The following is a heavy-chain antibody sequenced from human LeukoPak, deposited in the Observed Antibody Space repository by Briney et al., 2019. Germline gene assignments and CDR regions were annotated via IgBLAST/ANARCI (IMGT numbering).Heavy chain of an antibody. V-gene: IGHV4-59*08. Sequence: SETLSLTCTVSGGSISSYYWSWIRQPPGKGLEWIGYIYYSGSTNYNPSLKSRVTISVDTSKNQFSLKLSSVTAADTAVYYCARVPIVVVPAAVYYYGMDIWGQGTMVTVSS. J-gene: IGHJ3*02. D-gene: IGHD2-2*01. CDR2: IYYSGST. CDR1: GGSISSYY. CDR3: ARVPIVVVPAAVYYYGMDI.